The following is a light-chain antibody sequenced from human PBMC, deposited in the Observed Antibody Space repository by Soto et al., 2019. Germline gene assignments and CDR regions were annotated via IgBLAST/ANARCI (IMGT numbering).Light chain of an antibody. CDR1: QTVRNNS. Sequence: EFVLTQSPGTLSLSPGERATLSCRASQTVRNNSLAWYQQKPGQAPRLLIYDASSRATGIPDRFSGGGSGTDFTLTISRLEPEDFVVFYCYQYGSTPTTFGQGTKLDIK. CDR2: DAS. CDR3: YQYGSTPTT. J-gene: IGKJ1*01. V-gene: IGKV3-20*01.